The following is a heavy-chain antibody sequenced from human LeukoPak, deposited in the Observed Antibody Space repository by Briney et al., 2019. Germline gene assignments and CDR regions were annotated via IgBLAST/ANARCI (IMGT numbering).Heavy chain of an antibody. J-gene: IGHJ6*03. CDR3: ARESGSSGDYYYYMDV. CDR2: IYSGGST. V-gene: IGHV3-53*01. Sequence: GGSLRLSCAASGFTFSSYWMSWVRQAPGKGLEWVSVIYSGGSTYYADSVKGRFTISRDNSKNTLYLQMNSLRAEDTAVYYCARESGSSGDYYYYMDVWGKGTTVTVSS. CDR1: GFTFSSYW. D-gene: IGHD2-15*01.